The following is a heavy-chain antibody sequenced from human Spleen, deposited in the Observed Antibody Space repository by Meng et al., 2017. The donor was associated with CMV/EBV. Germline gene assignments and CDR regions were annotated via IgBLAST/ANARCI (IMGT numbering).Heavy chain of an antibody. CDR1: GFSFSSYG. CDR2: ISYDGSNE. Sequence: GESLKISCAASGFSFSSYGMHWVRQAPGQGPEWVAVISYDGSNEYYAPSVKGRFTISRDNSKNTLYLQMNSLRAEDTAVYYCASCSGGSCYLVGLDYWGQGTLVTVSS. J-gene: IGHJ4*02. V-gene: IGHV3-30*03. D-gene: IGHD2-15*01. CDR3: ASCSGGSCYLVGLDY.